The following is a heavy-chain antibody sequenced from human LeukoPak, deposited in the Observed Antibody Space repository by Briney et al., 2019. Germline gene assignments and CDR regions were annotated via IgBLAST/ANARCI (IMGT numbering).Heavy chain of an antibody. Sequence: GASLQISCKGSGYSFTSYWIGWVRQMPGKGLEWMAIIYPGDSDTRFGPSFQGQVTISADKSISTAYLQWSSLKASDTAMYYCARSPLNIDTGMDPDYYFDYWGQGTLVTVSS. CDR3: ARSPLNIDTGMDPDYYFDY. D-gene: IGHD5-18*01. J-gene: IGHJ4*02. CDR2: IYPGDSDT. V-gene: IGHV5-51*01. CDR1: GYSFTSYW.